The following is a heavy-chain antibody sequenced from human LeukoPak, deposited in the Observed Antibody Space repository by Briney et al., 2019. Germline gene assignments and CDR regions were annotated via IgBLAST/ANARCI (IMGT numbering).Heavy chain of an antibody. CDR3: ARDTDCSSTSCYAAP. D-gene: IGHD2-2*01. Sequence: GASVKASCKASGYTFTGYYMQWLRQAPGQGLEWMGRINPNSGGTNYAQKFQGRVTMTRDTSISTAYMELSRLRSDDTAVYYCARDTDCSSTSCYAAPWGKGTTVTVSS. J-gene: IGHJ6*04. CDR2: INPNSGGT. CDR1: GYTFTGYY. V-gene: IGHV1-2*06.